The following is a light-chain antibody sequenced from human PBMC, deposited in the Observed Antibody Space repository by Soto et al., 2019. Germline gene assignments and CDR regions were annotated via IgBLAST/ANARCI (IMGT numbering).Light chain of an antibody. CDR3: QQHGSSPLT. V-gene: IGKV3-20*01. J-gene: IGKJ1*01. CDR2: GTF. CDR1: QSVGSTY. Sequence: EILLTQSPGTLSLSPGERATLSCGASQSVGSTYLAWYQQKPGQAPRLLIYGTFNRATGIPDRFSGSGSGTDFTLTISRLEPEDFAVYYCQQHGSSPLTFGLGTKVEIK.